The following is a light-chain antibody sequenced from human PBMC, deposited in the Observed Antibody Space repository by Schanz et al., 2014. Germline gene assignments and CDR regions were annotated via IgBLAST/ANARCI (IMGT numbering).Light chain of an antibody. J-gene: IGKJ2*01. CDR1: QRVGST. CDR3: QQYGSSQFT. V-gene: IGKV3-15*01. CDR2: LAS. Sequence: EIVMTQSPATLSVSPGDTVTLSCRAGQRVGSTLAWYQQKPGQAPSLLIYLASARATGIPARFSGSGSETEFTLTISSLQSEDFAVYYCQQYGSSQFTFGQGTKLEIK.